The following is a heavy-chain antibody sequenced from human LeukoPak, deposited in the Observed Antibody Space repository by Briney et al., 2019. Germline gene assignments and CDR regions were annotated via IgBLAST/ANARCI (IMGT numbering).Heavy chain of an antibody. V-gene: IGHV3-23*01. Sequence: PGGSLRLSCAASGFTFSSYAMSWVRQAPGKGLEWVSGISGSGNSTYYVDFVKGRFTISRDNSRNTLYLQMNSLRAEDTAVYYCTRKRPYYYDSSGYYSGDYFDYWGQGTLVTVSS. J-gene: IGHJ4*02. CDR1: GFTFSSYA. CDR3: TRKRPYYYDSSGYYSGDYFDY. CDR2: ISGSGNST. D-gene: IGHD3-22*01.